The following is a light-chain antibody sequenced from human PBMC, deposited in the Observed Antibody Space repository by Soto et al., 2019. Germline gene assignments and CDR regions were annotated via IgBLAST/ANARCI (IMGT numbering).Light chain of an antibody. CDR2: GAS. CDR1: QSVSIN. J-gene: IGKJ1*01. CDR3: QQYNIWPTVT. V-gene: IGKV3-15*01. Sequence: EIVMAQSPATLSVSPGERGTLPCRASQSVSINLAWYQQKPGQAPRLLIYGASTRATGIPARFSGSGSGTEFALTISSLQSEDFAVYYCQQYNIWPTVTFGQGTKVDIK.